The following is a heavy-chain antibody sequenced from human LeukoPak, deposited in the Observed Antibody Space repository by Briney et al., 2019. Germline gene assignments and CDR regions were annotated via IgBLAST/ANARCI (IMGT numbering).Heavy chain of an antibody. Sequence: SQTLSLTCTVSGGSISSGGYYWSWIRQHPGKGLEWIGYIYYSGSTYYNPSLKSRVTISVDTSKSQFSLKLSSVTAADTAVYYCARDPLWFGEDDAFDIWGQGTMVTVSS. J-gene: IGHJ3*02. CDR3: ARDPLWFGEDDAFDI. V-gene: IGHV4-31*03. D-gene: IGHD3-10*01. CDR1: GGSISSGGYY. CDR2: IYYSGST.